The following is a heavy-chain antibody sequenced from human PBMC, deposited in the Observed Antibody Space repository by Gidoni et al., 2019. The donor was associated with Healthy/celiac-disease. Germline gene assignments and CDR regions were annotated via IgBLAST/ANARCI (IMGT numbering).Heavy chain of an antibody. CDR1: GFTFSSYG. Sequence: QVQLVESGGGVVQPGRSLRRSFAASGFTFSSYGMHWVRQAPGKGLEWVAVISYDGSNKYYADSVKGRFTISRDNSKNTLYLQMNSLRAEDTAVYYCAKAQDYDILTGGLDYWGQGTLVTVSS. V-gene: IGHV3-30*18. D-gene: IGHD3-9*01. J-gene: IGHJ4*02. CDR2: ISYDGSNK. CDR3: AKAQDYDILTGGLDY.